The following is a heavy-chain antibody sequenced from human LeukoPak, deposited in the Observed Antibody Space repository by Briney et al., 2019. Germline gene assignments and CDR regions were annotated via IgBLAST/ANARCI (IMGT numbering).Heavy chain of an antibody. V-gene: IGHV4-59*12. D-gene: IGHD1-26*01. CDR2: IYYSGST. CDR3: ARVGSPTYYYYGMDV. Sequence: SETLSLTCTVSGGSISSYYWSWIRQPPGKGLEWIGYIYYSGSTNYNPSLKSRVTISVDTSKNQFSLKLSSVTAADTAVYYCARVGSPTYYYYGMDVWGQGTTVTVSS. J-gene: IGHJ6*02. CDR1: GGSISSYY.